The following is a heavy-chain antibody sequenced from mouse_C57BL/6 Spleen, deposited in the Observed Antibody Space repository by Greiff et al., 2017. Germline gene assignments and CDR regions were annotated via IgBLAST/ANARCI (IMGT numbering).Heavy chain of an antibody. CDR1: GYTFTSYW. V-gene: IGHV1-72*01. J-gene: IGHJ1*03. CDR2: IDPNSGGT. CDR3: ARGARIYYYGRSYWYFDV. D-gene: IGHD1-1*01. Sequence: QVQLQQPGAELVKPGASVKLSCKASGYTFTSYWMHWVKQRPGRGLEWIGRIDPNSGGTKYNEKFKSKATMTVDKPSSTAYMQLSSLTSEDSAVYYCARGARIYYYGRSYWYFDVWGTGTTVTVSS.